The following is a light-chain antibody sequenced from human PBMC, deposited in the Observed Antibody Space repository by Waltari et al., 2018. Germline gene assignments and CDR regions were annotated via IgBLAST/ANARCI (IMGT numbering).Light chain of an antibody. V-gene: IGKV1-39*01. J-gene: IGKJ1*01. CDR1: QSISTY. CDR2: AAS. CDR3: QQSYSIPWT. Sequence: DIQMTQSPSSLSASIGDRVTITCRASQSISTYLNWYQQKPGKAPTLLIYAASSLQGGVPSRFSGSGSGTDFTLIINSLQPEDFATYFCQQSYSIPWTFGLGTKVEI.